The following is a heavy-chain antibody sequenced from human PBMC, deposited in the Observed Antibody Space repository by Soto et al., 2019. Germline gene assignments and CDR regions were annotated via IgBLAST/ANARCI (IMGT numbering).Heavy chain of an antibody. V-gene: IGHV3-23*01. J-gene: IGHJ4*02. D-gene: IGHD6-19*01. Sequence: EVQLLESVGGLVQPGGSLRLSCAASGFTFSSHAMSWVRQAPGKGLEWVSSTIDSGGRSYHADSVRGRFTISRDNSKNTLYLQMNSLRADATAIYYCAKDKMEQWLVGGYYDYWGQGALVTVSS. CDR3: AKDKMEQWLVGGYYDY. CDR2: TIDSGGRS. CDR1: GFTFSSHA.